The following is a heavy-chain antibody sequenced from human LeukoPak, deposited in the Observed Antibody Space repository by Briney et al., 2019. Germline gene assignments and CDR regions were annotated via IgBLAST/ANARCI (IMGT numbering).Heavy chain of an antibody. D-gene: IGHD4-17*01. CDR2: INPNSGGT. CDR1: GYTFTGYY. V-gene: IGHV1-2*06. CDR3: ARAPLYYGDQNNWFDP. Sequence: ASVKVSCKASGYTFTGYYMHWVRQAPGQGLEWMGRINPNSGGTNYAQKFQGRVTMTRDTSISTAYMELSGLRSDDTAVYYCARAPLYYGDQNNWFDPWGQGTLVTVSS. J-gene: IGHJ5*02.